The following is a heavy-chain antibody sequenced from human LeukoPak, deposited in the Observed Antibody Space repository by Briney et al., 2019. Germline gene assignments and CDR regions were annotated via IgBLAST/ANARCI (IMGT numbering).Heavy chain of an antibody. CDR1: GFTFSSYA. Sequence: PGGSLRLSCAASGFTFSSYAMHWVRQAPGKGLEWVAVISYDGSNKYYADSVKGRFTISRDNSKNTLYLQMNSLRAEDTAVYYCAREVTGSYSSAYYFDYWGQGTLVTVSS. V-gene: IGHV3-30-3*01. CDR3: AREVTGSYSSAYYFDY. J-gene: IGHJ4*02. D-gene: IGHD3-10*01. CDR2: ISYDGSNK.